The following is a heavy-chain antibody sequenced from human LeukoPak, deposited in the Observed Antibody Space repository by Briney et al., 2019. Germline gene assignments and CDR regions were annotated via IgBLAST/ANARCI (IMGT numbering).Heavy chain of an antibody. CDR2: IYYSGST. CDR1: GXSISSYY. Sequence: SETLSLTCTVSGXSISSYYWSWIRQPPGKGLEWIGYIYYSGSTNYNPSLKSRVTISVDTSKNQFSLKLSSVTAADTAVYYCARVEELSGEETWGQGNLVTVSS. J-gene: IGHJ5*02. CDR3: ARVEELSGEET. V-gene: IGHV4-59*01. D-gene: IGHD1/OR15-1a*01.